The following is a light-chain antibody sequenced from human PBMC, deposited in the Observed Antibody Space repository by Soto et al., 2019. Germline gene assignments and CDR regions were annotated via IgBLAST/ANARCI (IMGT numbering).Light chain of an antibody. J-gene: IGKJ2*01. V-gene: IGKV1-5*03. CDR1: QNINDF. CDR3: QQYKSRPYT. Sequence: DIQMTQSPSTLSASLGDRVTITCRASQNINDFLAWYQQKPGKAPKLLIYKASRLQSEVPSKFSGSGSGTEFTLTITSLQPDDLATFYCQQYKSRPYTFGQGTNLEIK. CDR2: KAS.